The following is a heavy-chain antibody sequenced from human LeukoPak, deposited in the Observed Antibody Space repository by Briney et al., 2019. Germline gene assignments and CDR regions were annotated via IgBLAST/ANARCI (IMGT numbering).Heavy chain of an antibody. J-gene: IGHJ6*04. CDR2: ISMSSNYI. CDR3: AELGITMIGGV. CDR1: GFTFSSFA. Sequence: GGSLRLSCAASGFTFSSFAMSWVRQAPGKGLEWVSSISMSSNYIYYADSVKGRFTISRDNAKNSLYLQMNSLRAEDTAVYYCAELGITMIGGVWGKGTTVTISS. V-gene: IGHV3-21*01. D-gene: IGHD3-10*02.